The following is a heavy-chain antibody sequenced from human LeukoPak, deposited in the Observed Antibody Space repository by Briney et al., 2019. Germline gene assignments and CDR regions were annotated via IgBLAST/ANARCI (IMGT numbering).Heavy chain of an antibody. D-gene: IGHD1/OR15-1a*01. CDR3: ARVQQYYYYYMDV. Sequence: GGSLRLSCKASGFTFSSYEMNWVRQAPGKGLEWVSYISSNSNSIYHAGSVKGRFTISRDNAKNSPYLQMNSLRAEDTAVYYCARVQQYYYYYMDVWGKGTTVTVSS. CDR2: ISSNSNSI. J-gene: IGHJ6*03. V-gene: IGHV3-48*03. CDR1: GFTFSSYE.